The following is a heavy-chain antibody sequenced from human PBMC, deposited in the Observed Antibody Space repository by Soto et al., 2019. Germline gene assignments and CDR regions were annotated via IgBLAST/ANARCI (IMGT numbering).Heavy chain of an antibody. Sequence: QVQLVESGGGVFQPGRSLRLSCAASGFIFSGYAMHWVRRAPGKGLDWVAVISYDGSTEYYAESVRGRFTISRDNSKNTLYLQMNSLRAEDTAVYYCAKENVLFAMDLWGQGSTVTVSS. V-gene: IGHV3-30-3*01. CDR1: GFIFSGYA. D-gene: IGHD3-3*01. CDR2: ISYDGSTE. J-gene: IGHJ6*02. CDR3: AKENVLFAMDL.